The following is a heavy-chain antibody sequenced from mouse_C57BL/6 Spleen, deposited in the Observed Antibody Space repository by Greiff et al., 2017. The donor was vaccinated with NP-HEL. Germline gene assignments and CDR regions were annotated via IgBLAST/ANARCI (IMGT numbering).Heavy chain of an antibody. D-gene: IGHD1-1*01. CDR2: LYPGDGDT. Sequence: VQLQQSGPELVKPGASVKISCKASGYAFSSSWMNWVKQRPGKGLEWIGRLYPGDGDTNYNGKFKGKATLTADKSSSTAYMQLSSLTSEDAAVYFCADYYGSSYVGYFDVWGTGTTVTVSS. V-gene: IGHV1-82*01. CDR3: ADYYGSSYVGYFDV. J-gene: IGHJ1*03. CDR1: GYAFSSSW.